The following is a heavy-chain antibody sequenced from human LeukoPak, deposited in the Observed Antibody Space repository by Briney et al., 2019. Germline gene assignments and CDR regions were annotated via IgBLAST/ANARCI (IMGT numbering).Heavy chain of an antibody. D-gene: IGHD3-3*01. CDR2: ISSSGSTI. Sequence: GGSLRLSCAASGFTFSSYAMSWVRQAPGKGLEWVSYISSSGSTIYYADSVKGRFTISRDNAKNSLYLQMNSLRAEDTAVYYCARVGLTIFGDIDYWGQGTLVTVSS. CDR1: GFTFSSYA. V-gene: IGHV3-48*04. J-gene: IGHJ4*02. CDR3: ARVGLTIFGDIDY.